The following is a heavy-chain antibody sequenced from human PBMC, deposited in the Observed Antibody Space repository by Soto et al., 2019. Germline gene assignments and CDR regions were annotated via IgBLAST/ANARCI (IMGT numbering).Heavy chain of an antibody. CDR3: ERGSPPDF. Sequence: QVKLVESGGGVVQPGRSLRLSCAASGFTFSSYGMHWVRQAPGKGLEWVTVIWYDGSNKHYADSVKGRFTISRDNSKNTLYLQMNSLRAEDTAVYYWERGSPPDFWGEGTLVTVSS. CDR1: GFTFSSYG. D-gene: IGHD3-3*01. V-gene: IGHV3-33*01. J-gene: IGHJ4*02. CDR2: IWYDGSNK.